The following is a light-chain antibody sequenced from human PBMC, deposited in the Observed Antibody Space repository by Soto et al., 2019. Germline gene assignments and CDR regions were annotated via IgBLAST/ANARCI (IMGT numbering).Light chain of an antibody. Sequence: DIQMTQSPSTLSASVGDRVTITCRASQSVITSLAWYQHKPGKAPKLLIYRASTLESGVPSRFSGSGSGTEFTLTISSLQPDDFATYYFQQYNTYSRTFGQGTKVEI. CDR2: RAS. V-gene: IGKV1-5*03. CDR1: QSVITS. J-gene: IGKJ1*01. CDR3: QQYNTYSRT.